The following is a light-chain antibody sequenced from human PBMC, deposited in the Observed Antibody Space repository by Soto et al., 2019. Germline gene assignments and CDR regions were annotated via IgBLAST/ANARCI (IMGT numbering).Light chain of an antibody. CDR2: KNH. CDR3: AAWDHSLRSYV. Sequence: QSVLTQPSSASGTPGQTVTMSCSGSDXNVAIGYVYWYQQLPGTAPKLLIYKNHQRPSGVPDRFSGSKSGTSASLAVSGLRSEDEAEYYCAAWDHSLRSYVFGSGTKVTVL. CDR1: DXNVAIGY. J-gene: IGLJ1*01. V-gene: IGLV1-47*01.